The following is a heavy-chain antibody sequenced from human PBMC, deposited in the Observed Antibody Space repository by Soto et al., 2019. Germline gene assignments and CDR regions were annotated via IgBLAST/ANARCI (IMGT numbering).Heavy chain of an antibody. CDR3: ARSPLHTAVAGFDY. V-gene: IGHV4-39*01. Sequence: SDTPSLTCTVSGYSISTSSYYWGWILQPPGKGLEWIGSIFYSGSTYYNPSLKSRVTVSVDTSKNQFSLKLSSVTAADTAVYYCARSPLHTAVAGFDYWGQGTLVAVSS. D-gene: IGHD6-19*01. CDR2: IFYSGST. J-gene: IGHJ4*02. CDR1: GYSISTSSYY.